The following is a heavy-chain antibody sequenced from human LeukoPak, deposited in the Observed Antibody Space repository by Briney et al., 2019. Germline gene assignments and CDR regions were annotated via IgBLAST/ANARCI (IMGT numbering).Heavy chain of an antibody. CDR3: ARDQSSGSYPGNAFDI. Sequence: GGSLRLFCAASGFTFSSYAMHWVRQAPGKGLEYVSAISSNGGSTYYANSVKGRFTISRDNSKNTLYLQMGSLRAEDMAVYYCARDQSSGSYPGNAFDIWGQGTMVTVSS. V-gene: IGHV3-64*01. J-gene: IGHJ3*02. D-gene: IGHD1-26*01. CDR1: GFTFSSYA. CDR2: ISSNGGST.